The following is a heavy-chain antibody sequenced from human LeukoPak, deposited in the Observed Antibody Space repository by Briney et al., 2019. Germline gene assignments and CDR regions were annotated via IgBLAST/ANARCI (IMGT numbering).Heavy chain of an antibody. J-gene: IGHJ5*02. V-gene: IGHV4-30-4*07. D-gene: IGHD3-10*01. CDR2: IYRSGST. Sequence: SETLSLTCAVSGGSISSGGYSWSWIRQPPGTGLEWIGYIYRSGSTYYNPSLKSRVTISVDTSKNQLSLKLSSVTAADTAVYYCARESNYYGSGTGWFDPWGQGTLVTVSS. CDR3: ARESNYYGSGTGWFDP. CDR1: GGSISSGGYS.